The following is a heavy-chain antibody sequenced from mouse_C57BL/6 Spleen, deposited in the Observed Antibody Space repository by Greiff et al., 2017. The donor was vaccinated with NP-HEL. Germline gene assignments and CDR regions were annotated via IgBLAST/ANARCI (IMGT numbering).Heavy chain of an antibody. Sequence: VQLQQPGAELVMPGASVKLSCKASGYTFTSYWMHWVKQRPGQGLEWIGEIDPSDSYTNYNQKFKGKSTLTVDKSSSTAYMQLSSLTSEDSAVYYCARVDLGLYAMDYWGQGTSVTVSS. CDR2: IDPSDSYT. D-gene: IGHD4-1*01. V-gene: IGHV1-69*01. CDR3: ARVDLGLYAMDY. J-gene: IGHJ4*01. CDR1: GYTFTSYW.